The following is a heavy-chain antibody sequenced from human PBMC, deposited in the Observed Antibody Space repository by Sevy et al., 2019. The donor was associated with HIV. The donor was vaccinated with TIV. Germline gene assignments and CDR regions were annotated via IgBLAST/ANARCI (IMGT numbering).Heavy chain of an antibody. Sequence: GGSLRLSCAASGFTFSDYYMSWIRQAPGKGLEWVSYISSSGSPIYYADSVKGRFTFSRDNAKNSLYLQMNSLRAEDTAVYYCARDLGSGSCTYSDYWGQGTLVTVSS. CDR3: ARDLGSGSCTYSDY. CDR2: ISSSGSPI. J-gene: IGHJ4*02. CDR1: GFTFSDYY. V-gene: IGHV3-11*01. D-gene: IGHD1-26*01.